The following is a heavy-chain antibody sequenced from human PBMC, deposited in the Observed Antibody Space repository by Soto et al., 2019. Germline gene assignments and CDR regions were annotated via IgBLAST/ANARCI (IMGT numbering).Heavy chain of an antibody. CDR3: AKGGYSSWYGMDV. CDR1: GFTFSSYA. V-gene: IGHV3-23*01. J-gene: IGHJ6*02. D-gene: IGHD6-6*01. CDR2: ISGSGGST. Sequence: EVQLLESGGGLVQPGGSLRLSCAASGFTFSSYAMSWVRQAPGKGLEWVSAISGSGGSTYYADSVKGRFTISRDNSKNTLDLQMNSLRAEDTAVYYCAKGGYSSWYGMDVWGQGTTVTVSS.